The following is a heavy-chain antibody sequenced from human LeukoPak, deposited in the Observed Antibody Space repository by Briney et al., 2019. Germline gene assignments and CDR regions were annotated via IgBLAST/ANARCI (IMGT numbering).Heavy chain of an antibody. CDR2: ISGSGGST. Sequence: GGSLRLSCAASGFTFSSYAMSWVRQAPGKGLEWVSAISGSGGSTYYADSVKGRFTISRDNSKNTLYLQMNSLRAEDTAVYYCARDNGRDGYFDYWGQGTLVTVSS. CDR1: GFTFSSYA. CDR3: ARDNGRDGYFDY. D-gene: IGHD4-17*01. J-gene: IGHJ4*02. V-gene: IGHV3-23*01.